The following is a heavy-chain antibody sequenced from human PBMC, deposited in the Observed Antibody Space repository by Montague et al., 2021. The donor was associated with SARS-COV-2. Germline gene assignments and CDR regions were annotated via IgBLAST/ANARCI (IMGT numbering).Heavy chain of an antibody. CDR3: ARRNYGGDKYYYYGMGV. D-gene: IGHD4-23*01. CDR1: GFTFTNYW. V-gene: IGHV3-7*01. J-gene: IGHJ6*02. CDR2: INQGGTEI. Sequence: SLRLSCAASGFTFTNYWLSWLRQAPGKGPEWVANINQGGTEIHYLDSVNGRFTISRDNAKSSLYLQMNSLRAEDTAVYYCARRNYGGDKYYYYGMGVWGQGTTVTVSS.